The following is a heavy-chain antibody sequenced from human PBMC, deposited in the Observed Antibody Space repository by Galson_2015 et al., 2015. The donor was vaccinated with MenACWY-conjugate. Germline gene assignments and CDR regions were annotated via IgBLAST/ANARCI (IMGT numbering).Heavy chain of an antibody. V-gene: IGHV5-51*01. J-gene: IGHJ6*02. CDR2: IDPVNSNV. CDR3: ARHPPGGRGMDV. Sequence: QSGAEVKKPGESLKISCKGSGYRFINYWIGWVRQMPGKGLQWMGLIDPVNSNVRYSPSFQGQVTISADKSISTAYLQWSSLKASDTAMYYCARHPPGGRGMDVWGRGTTVTVSS. CDR1: GYRFINYW. D-gene: IGHD1-26*01.